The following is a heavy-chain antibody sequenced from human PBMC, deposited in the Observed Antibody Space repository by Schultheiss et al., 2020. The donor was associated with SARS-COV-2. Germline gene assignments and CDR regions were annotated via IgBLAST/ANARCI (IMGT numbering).Heavy chain of an antibody. CDR3: ARVGGRNGSGTYEWFDP. CDR2: IYPGDSDT. D-gene: IGHD3-10*01. V-gene: IGHV5-51*01. J-gene: IGHJ5*02. CDR1: GYSFTNYW. Sequence: GESLKISCKGSGYSFTNYWIGWVRQMPGKGLEWMGIIYPGDSDTRYSPSFQGQVTISADKSISTAYLQWSSLKASDTAMYYCARVGGRNGSGTYEWFDPWGQGTLVTVSS.